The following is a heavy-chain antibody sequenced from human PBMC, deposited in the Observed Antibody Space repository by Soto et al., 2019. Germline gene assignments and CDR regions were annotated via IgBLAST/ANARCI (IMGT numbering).Heavy chain of an antibody. CDR2: LYYSGST. D-gene: IGHD2-15*01. J-gene: IGHJ4*02. V-gene: IGHV4-30-4*01. CDR3: ARAVRVGGTGYFDY. Sequence: QVQLQESGPGLVKPSQTLYLTCTVSGGSISSGDYYWRWLRQPPGKGLEGIGYLYYSGSTYYNPSLKSRVTMSVDTSKNQFSLKLSSVTAADTAVYYCARAVRVGGTGYFDYWGQGTLVTVSS. CDR1: GGSISSGDYY.